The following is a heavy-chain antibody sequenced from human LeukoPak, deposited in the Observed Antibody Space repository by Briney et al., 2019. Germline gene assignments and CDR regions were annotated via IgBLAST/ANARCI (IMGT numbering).Heavy chain of an antibody. J-gene: IGHJ3*02. CDR1: GYTFTSYY. CDR3: ASCSSTRCYTDAFDI. D-gene: IGHD2-2*02. V-gene: IGHV1-46*01. CDR2: INPSGGST. Sequence: ASVKVSWKASGYTFTSYYMHWVRQAPGQGLEWMGIINPSGGSTSYAQKFQGRVTMTRDMSTSTVYMELSSLRSEDTAVYYCASCSSTRCYTDAFDIWGQGTMVTVSS.